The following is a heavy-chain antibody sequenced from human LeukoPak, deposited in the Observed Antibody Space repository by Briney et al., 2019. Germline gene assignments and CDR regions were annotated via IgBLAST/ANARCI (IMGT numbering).Heavy chain of an antibody. D-gene: IGHD3-10*01. Sequence: GGSLRLSCAASGFTFSSYAMHWVRQAPGKGLEWVAVISYDGSNKSYADSVKGRFTISRDNSKNTLYLQMNSLRAEDTAVYYCARDSTMVRGPIDYWGQGTLVTVSS. V-gene: IGHV3-30-3*01. CDR2: ISYDGSNK. CDR3: ARDSTMVRGPIDY. J-gene: IGHJ4*02. CDR1: GFTFSSYA.